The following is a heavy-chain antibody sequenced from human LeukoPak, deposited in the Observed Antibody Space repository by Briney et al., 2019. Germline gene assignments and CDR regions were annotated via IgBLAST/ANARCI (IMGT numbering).Heavy chain of an antibody. V-gene: IGHV3-53*05. CDR3: AKAPVYSSGWYLDY. Sequence: GGSLRLSCAASGFTVSSNYMSWVRQAPGKGLEWVSFIYSGGSTFYADSVKGRFTISRDNSKNTLYLQMNSLRAEDTAVYYCAKAPVYSSGWYLDYWGQGTLVTVSS. CDR1: GFTVSSNY. D-gene: IGHD6-19*01. J-gene: IGHJ4*02. CDR2: IYSGGST.